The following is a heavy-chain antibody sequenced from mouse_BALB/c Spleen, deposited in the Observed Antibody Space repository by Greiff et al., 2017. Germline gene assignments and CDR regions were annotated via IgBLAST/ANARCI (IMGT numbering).Heavy chain of an antibody. CDR2: ISDGGSYT. CDR3: ARVSSAY. Sequence: EVHLVESGGGLVKPGGSLKLSCAASGFTFSDYYMYWVRQTPEKRLEWVATISDGGSYTYYPDSVKGRFTISRDNAKNNLYLQMSSLKSEDTAMYYCARVSSAYWGQGTLVTVSA. D-gene: IGHD6-2*01. CDR1: GFTFSDYY. J-gene: IGHJ3*01. V-gene: IGHV5-4*02.